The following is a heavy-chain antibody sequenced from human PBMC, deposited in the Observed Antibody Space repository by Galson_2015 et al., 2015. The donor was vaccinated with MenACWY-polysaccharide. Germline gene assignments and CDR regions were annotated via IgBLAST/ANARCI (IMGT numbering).Heavy chain of an antibody. CDR3: AREEEGVLYYYYGMDV. V-gene: IGHV3-48*01. CDR1: GFTFSSYS. J-gene: IGHJ6*02. CDR2: ISSSSSTI. D-gene: IGHD3-16*01. Sequence: SLRLSCAASGFTFSSYSMNWVRQAPGKGLEWVSYISSSSSTIYYADSVKGRFTISRDNAKNSLYLQMNSLRAEDTAVYYCAREEEGVLYYYYGMDVWGQGTTVTVSS.